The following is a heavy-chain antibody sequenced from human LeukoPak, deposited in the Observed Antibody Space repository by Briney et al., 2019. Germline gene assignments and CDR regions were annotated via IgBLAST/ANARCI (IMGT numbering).Heavy chain of an antibody. CDR1: GFTFSSYA. V-gene: IGHV3-23*01. CDR2: ISGSDGST. J-gene: IGHJ3*02. D-gene: IGHD5-18*01. CDR3: AKASLPSIQLQAVGAFDI. Sequence: GGSLRLSCKASGFTFSSYAMSWVRQAPGQGLEWVSSISGSDGSTYYADTVQGRVTMSGDNSKSTLYLQLTSLRAEDTAVYYCAKASLPSIQLQAVGAFDIWGQGTMVTVSS.